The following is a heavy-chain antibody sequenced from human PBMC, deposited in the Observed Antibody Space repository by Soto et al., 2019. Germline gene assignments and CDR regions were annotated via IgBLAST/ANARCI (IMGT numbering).Heavy chain of an antibody. J-gene: IGHJ4*02. CDR3: ARSSNTDIFDY. CDR2: IYYSGST. D-gene: IGHD2-15*01. Sequence: SETLSLTCTVSGGSISSGGYYWSWIRQHPGKGLEWIGYIYYSGSTYYNPSLKSRVTISVDTSKNQFSLKLSSVTAADTAVYYCARSSNTDIFDYWGQGTLVTVSS. CDR1: GGSISSGGYY. V-gene: IGHV4-31*03.